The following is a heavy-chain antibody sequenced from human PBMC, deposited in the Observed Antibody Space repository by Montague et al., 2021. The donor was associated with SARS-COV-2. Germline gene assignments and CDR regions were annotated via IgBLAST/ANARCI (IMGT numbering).Heavy chain of an antibody. CDR1: GGTVGSSNFY. CDR3: ARHRPGYYGRSGLYKRYWYFDL. Sequence: SETLSLTCTVSGGTVGSSNFYWGWIRQPPGKGLEWIGSVYYSGNTYYRPSLKSRVTISVDTSKNHFSLKLNSVTAADTAVYYCARHRPGYYGRSGLYKRYWYFDLWGRGTLVTVSS. J-gene: IGHJ2*01. CDR2: VYYSGNT. V-gene: IGHV4-39*01. D-gene: IGHD3-22*01.